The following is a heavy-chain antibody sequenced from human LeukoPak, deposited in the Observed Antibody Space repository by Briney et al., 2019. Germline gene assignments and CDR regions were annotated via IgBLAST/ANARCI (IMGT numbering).Heavy chain of an antibody. V-gene: IGHV1-2*02. CDR2: INPNSGGT. Sequence: VRVSCKASGYTFTGYDMHWVQQAPGQGLEWMGWINPNSGGTNYAQKLQGRVTMNQDTSISTASLELSRLRSDDTAVYYCVRGGSTIGVLPASSLPSDHWGQGTLVPVSS. CDR1: GYTFTGYD. D-gene: IGHD2-2*01. J-gene: IGHJ4*01. CDR3: VRGGSTIGVLPASSLPSDH.